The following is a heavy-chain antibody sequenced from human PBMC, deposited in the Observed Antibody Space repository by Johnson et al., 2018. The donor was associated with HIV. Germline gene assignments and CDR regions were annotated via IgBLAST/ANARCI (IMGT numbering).Heavy chain of an antibody. CDR1: GFTFSSDG. Sequence: QVQLVESGGGLVQPGGSLRLSCAASGFTFSSDGMPWFRQAPGKGLEWVAVIWYEGSTKYYADSVKGRFTISRDNSKNTLYLQMNSLRPEDTAVYYCAKVLYSSSSDAFDIWGQGTMVTVSS. J-gene: IGHJ3*02. CDR3: AKVLYSSSSDAFDI. V-gene: IGHV3-33*06. D-gene: IGHD6-6*01. CDR2: IWYEGSTK.